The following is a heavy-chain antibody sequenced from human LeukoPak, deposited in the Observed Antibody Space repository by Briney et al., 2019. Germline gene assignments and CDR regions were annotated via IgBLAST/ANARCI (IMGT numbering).Heavy chain of an antibody. D-gene: IGHD2-21*02. Sequence: PSETLSLTCTVSGGSISSYYWSWIRQPPGKGLEWIGYIYYSGSTNYNPSLKSRVTISVDTSKNQFSLKLSSVTAADTAVYYCARGGYCGGDCYDYWGQGTLVTVSS. J-gene: IGHJ4*02. CDR1: GGSISSYY. CDR2: IYYSGST. V-gene: IGHV4-59*01. CDR3: ARGGYCGGDCYDY.